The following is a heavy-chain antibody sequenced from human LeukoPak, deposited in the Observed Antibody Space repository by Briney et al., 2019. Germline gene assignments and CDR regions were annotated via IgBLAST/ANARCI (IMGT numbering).Heavy chain of an antibody. CDR2: IFPSGGEI. CDR3: ATYRQVLLPFES. V-gene: IGHV3-23*01. J-gene: IGHJ4*02. D-gene: IGHD2-8*02. CDR1: GFTFSTFA. Sequence: GGSLRLSCAASGFTFSTFAMIWVRQPPGKGLEWVSSIFPSGGEIHYADSVRGRFTISRDNPKSTLSLQMNSLRAEDAAIYYCATYRQVLLPFESWGQGTLVTVSS.